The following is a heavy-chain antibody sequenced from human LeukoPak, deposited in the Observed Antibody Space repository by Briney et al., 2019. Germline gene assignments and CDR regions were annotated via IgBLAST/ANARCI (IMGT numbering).Heavy chain of an antibody. CDR2: ISGRADLT. CDR1: GFTFSTYG. CDR3: AKSRSYTVRDAFEI. D-gene: IGHD3-10*01. J-gene: IGHJ3*02. V-gene: IGHV3-23*01. Sequence: GGSLRLSCAASGFTFSTYGITWVRQAPGKGLEWVSAISGRADLTFYADSVKGRFTISRDNSKNTLYLQMNSLRAEDTAVYYCAKSRSYTVRDAFEIWGQGTKVTVSS.